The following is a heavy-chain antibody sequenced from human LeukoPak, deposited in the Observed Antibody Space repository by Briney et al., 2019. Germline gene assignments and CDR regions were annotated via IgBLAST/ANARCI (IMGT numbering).Heavy chain of an antibody. D-gene: IGHD3-22*01. V-gene: IGHV3-30*18. CDR3: AKDQHYYDISGSSHLDY. CDR2: ISEDGSNA. CDR1: GFGFSNYG. Sequence: GGPLRLSCAASGFGFSNYGMHWVRQAPGKGLAWVAFISEDGSNAYYADSVKGRFTISRDNSKNTLHLQMDSLRPEDTALYYCAKDQHYYDISGSSHLDYWGQGTLVTVSS. J-gene: IGHJ4*02.